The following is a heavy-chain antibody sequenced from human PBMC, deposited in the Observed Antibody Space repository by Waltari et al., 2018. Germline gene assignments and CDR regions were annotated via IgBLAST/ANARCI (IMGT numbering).Heavy chain of an antibody. CDR3: VREKRGGFFDY. D-gene: IGHD3-16*01. Sequence: QVQLVQSGTEVKQPGASVRISCKASGYTFTDYYIHWMRQTPGQGLEWMGEINPSVDTTRSAQKFRGRLAVTRDTSTTTVYMELSSLRPDDTAVYYCVREKRGGFFDYWGQGTLVTVSS. J-gene: IGHJ4*02. CDR2: INPSVDTT. V-gene: IGHV1-46*01. CDR1: GYTFTDYY.